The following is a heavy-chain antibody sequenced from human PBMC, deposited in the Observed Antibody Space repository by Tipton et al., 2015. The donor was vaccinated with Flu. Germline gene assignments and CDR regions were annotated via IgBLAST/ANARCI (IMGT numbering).Heavy chain of an antibody. CDR2: VYPSGTT. CDR3: ARGGTLGPTHFHY. Sequence: LRLSCTVTGGSISGYYWSWIRQPAGKGLEWMGRVYPSGTTYYISSLKSRVTMSVDTSKNQFSLKLNSVTAADTAVYYCARGGTLGPTHFHYWGQGTLVSVSS. CDR1: GGSISGYY. V-gene: IGHV4-4*07. D-gene: IGHD1-26*01. J-gene: IGHJ4*02.